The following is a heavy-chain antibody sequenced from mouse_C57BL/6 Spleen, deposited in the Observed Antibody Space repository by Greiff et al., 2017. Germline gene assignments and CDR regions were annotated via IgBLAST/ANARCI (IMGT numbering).Heavy chain of an antibody. CDR1: GYSITSGYY. CDR2: ISYDGSN. CDR3: ARGDGYYPYFDY. Sequence: DVKLQESGPGLVKPSQSLSLTCSVTGYSITSGYYWNWIRQFPGNKLEWMGYISYDGSNNYNPSLKNRISITRDTSKNQFFLKLNSVTTEDTATYYGARGDGYYPYFDYWGQGTTLTVSS. J-gene: IGHJ2*01. D-gene: IGHD2-3*01. V-gene: IGHV3-6*01.